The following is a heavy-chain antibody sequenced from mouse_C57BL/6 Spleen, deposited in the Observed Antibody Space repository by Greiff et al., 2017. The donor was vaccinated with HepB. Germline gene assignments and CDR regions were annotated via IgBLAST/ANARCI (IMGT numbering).Heavy chain of an antibody. J-gene: IGHJ1*03. V-gene: IGHV1-55*01. CDR1: GYTFTSYW. CDR2: INPGSGGT. D-gene: IGHD1-1*01. CDR3: ARSAYYGSSPWWYFDV. Sequence: QVQLQQPGAELVKPGASVKMSCKASGYTFTSYWITWVKQRPGQGLEWIGVINPGSGGTNYNEKFKGKATLTADKSSSTAYMQLSSLTSEDSAVYFCARSAYYGSSPWWYFDVWGTGTTVTVSS.